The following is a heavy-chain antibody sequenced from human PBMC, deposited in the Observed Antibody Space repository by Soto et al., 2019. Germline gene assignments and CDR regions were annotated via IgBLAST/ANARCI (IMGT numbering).Heavy chain of an antibody. D-gene: IGHD4-17*01. CDR2: ISSNGGST. J-gene: IGHJ4*02. CDR1: GFIFRNYN. V-gene: IGHV3-64*07. CDR3: ARADYGTFDN. Sequence: EVQLLESGGGLVQPGGSLRVSCSASGFIFRNYNMHWVRQAPGKGLEYVSGISSNGGSTFYADSVKGRFSISRDNSKNTLHLQMGSLRPEDMGTYYCARADYGTFDNWGQGTLVAVSS.